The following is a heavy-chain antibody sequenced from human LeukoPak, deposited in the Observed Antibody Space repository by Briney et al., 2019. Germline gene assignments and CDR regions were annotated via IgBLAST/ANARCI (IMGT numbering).Heavy chain of an antibody. J-gene: IGHJ6*03. V-gene: IGHV4-39*07. CDR2: IYVSGTT. Sequence: SETLSLTCTVSVDSISSSRYYWGWIRQPPGKGLGWIGIIYVSGTTYYHPSLRGRVTTSIDTSKNQYSLKLSSVTAADTAVHYCARRGYQPTHSYVDVWGKGTAVTVSS. CDR1: VDSISSSRYY. D-gene: IGHD2-2*01. CDR3: ARRGYQPTHSYVDV.